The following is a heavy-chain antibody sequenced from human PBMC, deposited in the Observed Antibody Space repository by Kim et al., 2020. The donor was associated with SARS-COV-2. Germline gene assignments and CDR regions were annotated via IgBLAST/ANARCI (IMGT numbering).Heavy chain of an antibody. CDR3: TRGSAGSTVTASSYSFLDV. D-gene: IGHD4-17*01. Sequence: SETLSLTCQVHGGSFSGFSWSWIRQAPGKGLEWLGEIDHSGGTNYNPSLESRVTMSAATSRNPFSLKLSSLTAADTAVYYCTRGSAGSTVTASSYSFLDVWGKGTTVTVSS. CDR1: GGSFSGFS. CDR2: IDHSGGT. J-gene: IGHJ6*04. V-gene: IGHV4-34*01.